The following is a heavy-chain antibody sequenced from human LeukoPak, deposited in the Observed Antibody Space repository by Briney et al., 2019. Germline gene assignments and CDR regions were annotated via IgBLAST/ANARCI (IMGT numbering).Heavy chain of an antibody. D-gene: IGHD1-26*01. CDR2: ISYDGSNK. V-gene: IGHV3-30*18. CDR3: AKDRSVVGATSYDY. CDR1: GFTXSDXN. J-gene: IGHJ4*02. Sequence: SXRLSCAAXGFTXSDXNMSWIRQAPGXGLEWVAVISYDGSNKYYADSVKGRFTISRDNSKNTLYLQMNSLRAEDTAVYYCAKDRSVVGATSYDYWGQGTLATVSS.